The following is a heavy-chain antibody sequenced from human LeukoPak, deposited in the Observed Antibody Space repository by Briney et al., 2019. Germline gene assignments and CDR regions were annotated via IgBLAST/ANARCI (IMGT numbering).Heavy chain of an antibody. Sequence: GGSLRLSCAASGFTFSSYDMSWVRQAPGKGLEWVSAISSSGSSTYYADSVKGRFTISRDNSKNTLFLQMNSLRAEDTAVYNCAKDQPPKASGAFDFWGQGTKVTVSS. CDR1: GFTFSSYD. V-gene: IGHV3-23*01. CDR3: AKDQPPKASGAFDF. D-gene: IGHD3-10*01. J-gene: IGHJ3*01. CDR2: ISSSGSST.